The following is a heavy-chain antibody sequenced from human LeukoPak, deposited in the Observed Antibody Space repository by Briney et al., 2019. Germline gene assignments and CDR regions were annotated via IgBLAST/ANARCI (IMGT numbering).Heavy chain of an antibody. D-gene: IGHD3-10*01. CDR1: GFRFSNYA. Sequence: GGSLRLSCAASGFRFSNYAMSWVRQAPGKGLEWVSGIGGSGSSTYYADSVKGRFTISRDNSKNTLHLQMNSLRAEDTAVYYCVKLWFGELGAVYFDYWGQGTLVTVSS. J-gene: IGHJ4*02. V-gene: IGHV3-23*01. CDR2: IGGSGSST. CDR3: VKLWFGELGAVYFDY.